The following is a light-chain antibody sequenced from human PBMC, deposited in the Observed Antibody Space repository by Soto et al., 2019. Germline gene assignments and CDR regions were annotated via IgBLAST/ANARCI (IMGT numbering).Light chain of an antibody. CDR2: DAN. CDR1: SCNIGGNS. CDR3: GSWDSSLSAYV. J-gene: IGLJ1*01. Sequence: QSLLTQPPAVSAAPGQKVTISCAGSSCNIGGNSVSVYEQIAGTSPKLLIYDANKRPSGIPDRFSGSKSGTSATLGITGFQTGDEADYYCGSWDSSLSAYVFGTGTKVTVL. V-gene: IGLV1-51*01.